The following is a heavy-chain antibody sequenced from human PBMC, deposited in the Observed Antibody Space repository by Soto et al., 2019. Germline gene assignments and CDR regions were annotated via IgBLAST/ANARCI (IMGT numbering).Heavy chain of an antibody. Sequence: PGESLKISCQGSGYRFTSYWIAWVRQMPGKGLEWVGVIYPGDSDVKYSPSFEGHVTISVDRSDGTAYLQWTSLKASDTAMYFCARHFDSSGYYPDYWGQGTQVTAPQ. CDR2: IYPGDSDV. D-gene: IGHD3-22*01. J-gene: IGHJ4*02. V-gene: IGHV5-51*01. CDR3: ARHFDSSGYYPDY. CDR1: GYRFTSYW.